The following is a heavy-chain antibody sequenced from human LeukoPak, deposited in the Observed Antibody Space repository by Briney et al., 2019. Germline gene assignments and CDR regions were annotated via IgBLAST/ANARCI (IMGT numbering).Heavy chain of an antibody. D-gene: IGHD3-10*01. CDR3: ARGDYYGSGTYYKKTVDY. Sequence: ASVTVSCKASGYTFTSYGISWVRQAPGQGLERMGWISAYNGNTNYAQKLQGRVTMTTDTSTSTAYMELRSLRSDDTAVYYCARGDYYGSGTYYKKTVDYWGQGTLVTVSS. CDR2: ISAYNGNT. CDR1: GYTFTSYG. V-gene: IGHV1-18*01. J-gene: IGHJ4*02.